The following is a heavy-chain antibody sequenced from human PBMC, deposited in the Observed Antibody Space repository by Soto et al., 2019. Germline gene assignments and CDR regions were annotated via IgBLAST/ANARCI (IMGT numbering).Heavy chain of an antibody. CDR3: ASNYYSNYAKNWFHP. Sequence: QQKLQESGPGLVKPSETLSLTCTVSGGSISSSSYYWGWIRQPPGKGLEWIGSIYYSGSTYYNPSLKSRVTISVDTSKNQFSLKLSSVTAADTAVYYCASNYYSNYAKNWFHPWGQGTLVTVSS. CDR2: IYYSGST. J-gene: IGHJ5*02. V-gene: IGHV4-39*01. CDR1: GGSISSSSYY. D-gene: IGHD4-4*01.